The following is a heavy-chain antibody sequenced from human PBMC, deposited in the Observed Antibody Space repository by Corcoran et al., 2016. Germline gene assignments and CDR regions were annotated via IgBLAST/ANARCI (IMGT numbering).Heavy chain of an antibody. CDR1: GFTFSSYS. Sequence: EVQLVESGGGLVQPGGSLRLSCAASGFTFSSYSMHWVRQAPGKGLEWVSYISSSSSTIYYADSVKGRFTISRDNAKNSLYLQMNSLRAEDSAGDYCARAERDERTGTTYYYYGIDVWGQGTTVTVSS. J-gene: IGHJ6*02. V-gene: IGHV3-48*04. CDR3: ARAERDERTGTTYYYYGIDV. CDR2: ISSSSSTI. D-gene: IGHD1-1*01.